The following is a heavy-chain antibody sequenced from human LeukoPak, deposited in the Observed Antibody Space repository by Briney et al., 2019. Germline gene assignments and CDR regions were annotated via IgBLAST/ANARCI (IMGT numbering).Heavy chain of an antibody. CDR3: ARQDYGDYIIDY. V-gene: IGHV4-39*01. Sequence: PSETLSLTCTVSGGSISSSSYYWGWIRQPPGKRLEWIGSIYYSGSTYYNPSLKSRVTISVDMSKNQFSLKLSSVTAADTAVYYCARQDYGDYIIDYWGQGTLVTVSS. CDR2: IYYSGST. J-gene: IGHJ4*02. D-gene: IGHD4-17*01. CDR1: GGSISSSSYY.